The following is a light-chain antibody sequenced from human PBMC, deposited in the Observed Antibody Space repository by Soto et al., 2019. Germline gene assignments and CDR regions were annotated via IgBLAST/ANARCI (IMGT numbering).Light chain of an antibody. Sequence: QSVLTQPASVSGSPGQSITISCTGTSSDAGAYKYVSWYQQHPGKAPKLIIYGVSNRPSGVSNRFSGSKSGNTAFLTISGLQPEDEADYYCSSFTGTTTLDVFGTGTKVTVL. CDR1: SSDAGAYKY. V-gene: IGLV2-14*03. CDR2: GVS. J-gene: IGLJ1*01. CDR3: SSFTGTTTLDV.